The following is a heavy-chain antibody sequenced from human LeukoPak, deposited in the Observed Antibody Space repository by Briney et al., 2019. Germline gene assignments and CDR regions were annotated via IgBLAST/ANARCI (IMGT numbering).Heavy chain of an antibody. CDR2: TIPIFGTA. J-gene: IGHJ4*02. V-gene: IGHV1-69*06. CDR3: ARDYYGSGSYYSDY. Sequence: ASVKVSCKASGGTFSSYAISWVRQAPGQGLEWMGGTIPIFGTANYAQKFQGRVTITADKSTSTAYMELSSLRSEDTAVYYCARDYYGSGSYYSDYWGQGTLVTVSS. CDR1: GGTFSSYA. D-gene: IGHD3-10*01.